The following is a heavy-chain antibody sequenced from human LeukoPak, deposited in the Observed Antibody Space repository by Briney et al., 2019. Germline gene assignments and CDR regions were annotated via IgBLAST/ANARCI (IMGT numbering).Heavy chain of an antibody. Sequence: PSETLSLTCTVSGDSIRSASYYWGWIRRPPGKGLEWIGSLYYGGTTYYTPSLKSRVTISVDTSKNQLSLKLTSLTAADTAVYYCVRHGPWFGNLFHYWGQGALVTVSS. D-gene: IGHD3-10*01. CDR1: GDSIRSASYY. CDR3: VRHGPWFGNLFHY. J-gene: IGHJ4*02. CDR2: LYYGGTT. V-gene: IGHV4-39*01.